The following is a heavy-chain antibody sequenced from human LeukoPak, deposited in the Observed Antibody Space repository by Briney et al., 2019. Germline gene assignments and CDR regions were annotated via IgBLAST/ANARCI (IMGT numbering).Heavy chain of an antibody. D-gene: IGHD6-13*01. J-gene: IGHJ4*02. V-gene: IGHV3-23*01. CDR2: ISGSGGST. Sequence: PGGSLRLSCAASGFTVSSNYMSWVRQAPGKGLEWVSAISGSGGSTYYADSVKGRFTISRDNSKNTLYLQMNSLRAEDTAVYYCAKKAGYSSSLEDYWGPGTLVTVSS. CDR3: AKKAGYSSSLEDY. CDR1: GFTVSSNY.